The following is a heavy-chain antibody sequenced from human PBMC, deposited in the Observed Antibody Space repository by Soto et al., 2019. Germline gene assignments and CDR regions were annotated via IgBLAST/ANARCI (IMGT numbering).Heavy chain of an antibody. CDR2: IYYSGST. CDR1: GGSISSSSYY. Sequence: SETLSLTCTVSGGSISSSSYYWGWIRQPPGKGLEWIGSIYYSGSTYYNPSLKSRVTISVDTSKNQFSLKLSSVTAADTAVYYFAIHALHRPGFTHYSGPAPLVTLSS. V-gene: IGHV4-39*01. D-gene: IGHD5-12*01. J-gene: IGHJ4*02. CDR3: AIHALHRPGFTHY.